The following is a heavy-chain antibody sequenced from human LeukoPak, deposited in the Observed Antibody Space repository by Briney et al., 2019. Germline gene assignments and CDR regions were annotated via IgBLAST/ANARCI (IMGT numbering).Heavy chain of an antibody. V-gene: IGHV3-21*01. D-gene: IGHD1-1*01. CDR1: GFTFSSYN. J-gene: IGHJ3*02. Sequence: GGSLRLSCAASGFTFSSYNINWVRQAPGKGLEWVSSISSSSSYIYYADSVKGRFTISRDNAKNSLFLQMNSLRAEDTAVYYCARDMEPDAFDIWGQGTMVTVSS. CDR2: ISSSSSYI. CDR3: ARDMEPDAFDI.